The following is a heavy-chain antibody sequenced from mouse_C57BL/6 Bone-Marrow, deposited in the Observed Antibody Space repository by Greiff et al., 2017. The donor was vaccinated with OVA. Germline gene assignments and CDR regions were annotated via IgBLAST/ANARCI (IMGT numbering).Heavy chain of an antibody. CDR1: GYTFTSYW. J-gene: IGHJ2*01. Sequence: DVKLQESGTVLARPGASVKMSCKTSGYTFTSYWMHWVRQRPGQGLEWIGAIYPGNSDTSYNQKFKGKAKLTAVTSASTAYMELSSLTNEDSAVYYCTRIGLRGNYLYYFDYWGQGTTLTVSS. CDR3: TRIGLRGNYLYYFDY. D-gene: IGHD2-1*01. V-gene: IGHV1-5*01. CDR2: IYPGNSDT.